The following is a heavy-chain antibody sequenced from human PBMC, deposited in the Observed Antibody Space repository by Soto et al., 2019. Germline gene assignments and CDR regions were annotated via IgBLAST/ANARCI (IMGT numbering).Heavy chain of an antibody. J-gene: IGHJ6*02. Sequence: GASVKVSCKASGYTFTSYYMHWVRQAPGQGLEWMGIINPSGGSTSYAQKFQGRVTMTRDTSTSTVYMELSSLRSEDTAVYYCARAWRVRVFWSGYYTPYYYGMDVWGQGTTVTVSS. CDR1: GYTFTSYY. CDR3: ARAWRVRVFWSGYYTPYYYGMDV. D-gene: IGHD3-3*01. V-gene: IGHV1-46*01. CDR2: INPSGGST.